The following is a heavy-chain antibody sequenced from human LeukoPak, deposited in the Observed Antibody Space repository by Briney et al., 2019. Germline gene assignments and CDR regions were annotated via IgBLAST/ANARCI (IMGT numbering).Heavy chain of an antibody. V-gene: IGHV3-21*01. CDR2: ISGGSSSI. CDR1: GFTYRSYS. D-gene: IGHD2-15*01. CDR3: ARDIRGYCSGGSCLSLFDY. Sequence: GGSLRLSCAASGFTYRSYSMNWVRQAPGKGLEWVSSISGGSSSIYHADSVKGRFTISRDNAKNSLYLQMNSLRAEDTAVYYCARDIRGYCSGGSCLSLFDYGGQGTLVTVSS. J-gene: IGHJ4*02.